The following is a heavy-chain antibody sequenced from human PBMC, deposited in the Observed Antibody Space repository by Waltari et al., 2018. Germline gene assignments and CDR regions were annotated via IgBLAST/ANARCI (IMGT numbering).Heavy chain of an antibody. J-gene: IGHJ6*02. CDR1: GFTFSSYA. Sequence: EVQLLESGGVLVQPGGSLRLSCAASGFTFSSYAMTWVRQAPGKGREWFSVISGSVGTTNYADSGKGRFTISRDNSKNTLYLQMNSLRAEDTALYYCAKSPGPRGSFHYYYYGMDVWGQGTTVTVSS. V-gene: IGHV3-23*01. CDR3: AKSPGPRGSFHYYYYGMDV. CDR2: ISGSVGTT. D-gene: IGHD3-16*01.